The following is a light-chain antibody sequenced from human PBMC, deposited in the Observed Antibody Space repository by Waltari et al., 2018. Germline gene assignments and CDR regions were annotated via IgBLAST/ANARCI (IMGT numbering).Light chain of an antibody. CDR1: SGSIASTY. CDR3: QSLDSTSPVI. CDR2: EDT. J-gene: IGLJ2*01. Sequence: FVLTQPPSVSESPGKTVTLSCTRSSGSIASTYVQWYQQRPGGAPTIVIYEDTQRPPGVPDRFSASIDVSSNSASLTISGLKTEDEADYYCQSLDSTSPVIFGGGTRVTVL. V-gene: IGLV6-57*03.